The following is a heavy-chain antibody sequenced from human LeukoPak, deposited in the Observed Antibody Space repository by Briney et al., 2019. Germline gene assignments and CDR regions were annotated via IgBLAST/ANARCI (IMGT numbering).Heavy chain of an antibody. CDR2: IYTSGST. Sequence: SQTLSLTCTVSGGSISSGSYYWSWIQQPAGKGLEWIGRIYTSGSTNYNPSLKSRVTISVDTSKNQFSLKLSSVTAADTAVYYCARARYYDSSGYYSNDAFDIWGQGTMVTVSS. V-gene: IGHV4-61*02. CDR3: ARARYYDSSGYYSNDAFDI. CDR1: GGSISSGSYY. J-gene: IGHJ3*02. D-gene: IGHD3-22*01.